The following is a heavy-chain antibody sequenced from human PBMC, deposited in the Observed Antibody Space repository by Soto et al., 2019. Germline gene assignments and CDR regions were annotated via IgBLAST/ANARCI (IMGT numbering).Heavy chain of an antibody. V-gene: IGHV4-59*01. D-gene: IGHD3-3*01. CDR2: IYYSGST. CDR3: ERGHLWLED. CDR1: GVSTSGFY. J-gene: IGHJ4*02. Sequence: QVQLQGSGPGLVRPSETLSLTSAVSGVSTSGFYWSWIRQPPGKGLEYIGDIYYSGSTYYNPSLKSRITVSLDTSKTQFSRKLTSVTAADTAIDYCERGHLWLEDWGQGTLVIVSS.